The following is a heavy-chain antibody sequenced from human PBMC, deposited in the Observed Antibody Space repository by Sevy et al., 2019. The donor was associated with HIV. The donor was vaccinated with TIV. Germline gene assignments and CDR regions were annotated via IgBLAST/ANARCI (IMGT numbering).Heavy chain of an antibody. Sequence: GGSLRLSCAASGFTFSSYAMSWVRQAPGKGLEWVSAISGSGGSTYYADSVKGRFTLSRDNSKNTLYLQMNSLRAEDTAVYSCAKGVIVGATRGDAFDIWGQGTMVTVSS. CDR2: ISGSGGST. J-gene: IGHJ3*02. D-gene: IGHD1-26*01. V-gene: IGHV3-23*01. CDR1: GFTFSSYA. CDR3: AKGVIVGATRGDAFDI.